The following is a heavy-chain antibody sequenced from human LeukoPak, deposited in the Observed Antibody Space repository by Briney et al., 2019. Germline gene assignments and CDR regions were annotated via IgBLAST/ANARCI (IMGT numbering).Heavy chain of an antibody. Sequence: SETLSLTCTVSGGSVSSGSYYWSWIRQPPGKGLEWIGYIYYSGSTNYNPSLKSRVTISVDTSKNQFSLKLSSVTAADTAVYYCARVFSDSSGYYPWDYFDYWGQGTLITVSS. CDR1: GGSVSSGSYY. J-gene: IGHJ4*02. V-gene: IGHV4-61*01. D-gene: IGHD3-22*01. CDR2: IYYSGST. CDR3: ARVFSDSSGYYPWDYFDY.